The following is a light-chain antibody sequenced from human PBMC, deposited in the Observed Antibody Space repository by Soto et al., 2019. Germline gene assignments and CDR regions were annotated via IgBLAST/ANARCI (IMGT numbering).Light chain of an antibody. Sequence: DIQLTQSPSFLSASVGDRVPLTCLASQGINSNLAWYQQKPGKAPNLLIYAASTLQSGVPSRFSGSGSGTEFTLTISSLLPEDFATYHCQQLNSFPFTFGQGTRLEIK. CDR2: AAS. CDR1: QGINSN. J-gene: IGKJ5*01. V-gene: IGKV1-9*01. CDR3: QQLNSFPFT.